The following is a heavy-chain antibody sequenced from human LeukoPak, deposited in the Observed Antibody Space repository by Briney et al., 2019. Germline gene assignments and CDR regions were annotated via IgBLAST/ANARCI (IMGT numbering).Heavy chain of an antibody. Sequence: SETLSLTCTVSGYSISSGYYWGWIRPPPGKGLEWIGSIYHSGSTYYNPSLKSRVTISGDTSKNQFSLKLSSVTAADTAVYYCARQLRGNWNPAFDYWGQGTLVTVSS. D-gene: IGHD1-20*01. CDR1: GYSISSGYY. CDR2: IYHSGST. V-gene: IGHV4-38-2*02. J-gene: IGHJ4*02. CDR3: ARQLRGNWNPAFDY.